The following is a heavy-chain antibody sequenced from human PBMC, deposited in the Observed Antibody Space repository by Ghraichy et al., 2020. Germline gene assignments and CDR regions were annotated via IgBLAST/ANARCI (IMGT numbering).Heavy chain of an antibody. J-gene: IGHJ6*02. CDR1: GGSISSGGYY. D-gene: IGHD2-2*01. CDR3: ARTPSSTRYYYHGMDV. V-gene: IGHV4-31*03. CDR2: IYYSGST. Sequence: SETLSLTCTVSGGSISSGGYYWSWIRQHPGKGLEWIGYIYYSGSTYYNPSLKSRVTISVDTSKNQFSLKLSSVTAADTAVYYCARTPSSTRYYYHGMDVWGQGTTVTVSS.